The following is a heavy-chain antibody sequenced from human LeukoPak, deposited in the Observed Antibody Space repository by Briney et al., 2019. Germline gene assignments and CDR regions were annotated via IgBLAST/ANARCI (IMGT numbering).Heavy chain of an antibody. D-gene: IGHD3-22*01. CDR1: GGSISSGDYY. Sequence: SETLSLTCTVSGGSISSGDYYWSWIRQPPGKGLEWIGYIYYSGSTYYNPSLKSRGTISVDTSKNQFSLKLSSVTAADTAVYYCARVNDSSGYSNYFDYWGQGTLVTVSS. V-gene: IGHV4-30-4*01. CDR3: ARVNDSSGYSNYFDY. CDR2: IYYSGST. J-gene: IGHJ4*02.